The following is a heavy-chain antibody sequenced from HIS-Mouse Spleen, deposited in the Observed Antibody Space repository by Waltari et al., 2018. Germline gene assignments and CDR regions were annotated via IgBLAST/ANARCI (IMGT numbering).Heavy chain of an antibody. D-gene: IGHD5-12*01. Sequence: QFQLVQSGAEVKKPGSSVQRSCKASGCSFSSYATSWGRQAPGQGLEWMGRIIPILGIANYAQKFQGRVTITADKSTSTAYMELSSLRSEDTAVYYCARAGRDGYKNYWGQGTLVTVSS. V-gene: IGHV1-69*04. J-gene: IGHJ4*02. CDR2: IIPILGIA. CDR3: ARAGRDGYKNY. CDR1: GCSFSSYA.